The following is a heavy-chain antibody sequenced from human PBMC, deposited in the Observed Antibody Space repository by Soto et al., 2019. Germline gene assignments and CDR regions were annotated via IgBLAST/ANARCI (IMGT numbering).Heavy chain of an antibody. Sequence: ASVKVFCKASGYTFSSHGVSWVRRAPGQGLEWMGWISGYNGNTNYPQNLQGRVTMSTDTSTNTAYMELRSLRSDDTAVYYCARHRLGYCSGGSCYPNWFDPWGQGTLVTVSS. CDR3: ARHRLGYCSGGSCYPNWFDP. CDR1: GYTFSSHG. V-gene: IGHV1-18*04. D-gene: IGHD2-15*01. CDR2: ISGYNGNT. J-gene: IGHJ5*02.